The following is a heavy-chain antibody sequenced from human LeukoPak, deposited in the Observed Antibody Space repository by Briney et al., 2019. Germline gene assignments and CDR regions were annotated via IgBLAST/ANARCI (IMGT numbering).Heavy chain of an antibody. CDR3: ARAKDYGDHNYYYGMDV. CDR1: GYTFTSYD. V-gene: IGHV1-8*01. Sequence: ASVKVSCKASGYTFTSYDINWVRQATGQGLEWMGWMNPNSGNTGYAQKFQGRVTMTRNTSISTAYMELGSLRSEDTAVYYCARAKDYGDHNYYYGMDVWGKGTTVTVSS. J-gene: IGHJ6*04. D-gene: IGHD4-17*01. CDR2: MNPNSGNT.